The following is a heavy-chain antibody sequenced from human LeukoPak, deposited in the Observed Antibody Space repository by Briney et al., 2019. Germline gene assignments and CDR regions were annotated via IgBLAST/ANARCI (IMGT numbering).Heavy chain of an antibody. V-gene: IGHV1-69*04. Sequence: AASVKVSCKASGGTFSSYAISWVRQAPGQGLEWMGRIIPILGIANYAQKFQGRVTITADKSTSTAYMELSSLRSEDTAVYYCARDPPDCSSTSCLYPVGYWGQGTLVTVSS. CDR3: ARDPPDCSSTSCLYPVGY. J-gene: IGHJ4*02. CDR2: IIPILGIA. D-gene: IGHD2-2*01. CDR1: GGTFSSYA.